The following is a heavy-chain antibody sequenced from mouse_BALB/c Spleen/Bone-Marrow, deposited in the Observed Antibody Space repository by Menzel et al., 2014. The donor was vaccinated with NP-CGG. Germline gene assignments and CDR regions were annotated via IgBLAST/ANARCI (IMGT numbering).Heavy chain of an antibody. CDR2: ISSGGSYT. Sequence: EVQVVESGGDLVKPGGSLKLSCAASGFTFSSYTMSWVRPTPEKRLEWVATISSGGSYTYYPDSVKGRFTISRDNAKNTLYLQMSSLKSEDTAMYYCTRDAMDYWGQGTSVTVSS. CDR3: TRDAMDY. CDR1: GFTFSSYT. V-gene: IGHV5-6-4*01. J-gene: IGHJ4*01.